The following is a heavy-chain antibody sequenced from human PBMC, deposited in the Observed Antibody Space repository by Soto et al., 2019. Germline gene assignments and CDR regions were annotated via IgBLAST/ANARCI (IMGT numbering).Heavy chain of an antibody. CDR1: GFTFSSYA. D-gene: IGHD6-13*01. J-gene: IGHJ4*02. V-gene: IGHV3-23*01. CDR3: AKDLMGPRGSSWSPAY. CDR2: ISDTGDDT. Sequence: GSLRLSCAAPGFTFSSYAMSWVRQAPGKGLEWLSAISDTGDDTYYADSVKGRFTISRDISKNMLYLQMNSLRAEDTAVYYCAKDLMGPRGSSWSPAYWGQGTLVTVSS.